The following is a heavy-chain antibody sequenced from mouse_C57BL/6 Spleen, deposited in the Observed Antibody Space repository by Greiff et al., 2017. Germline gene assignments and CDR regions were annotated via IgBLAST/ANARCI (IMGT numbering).Heavy chain of an antibody. Sequence: DVQLQESGPGLVKPSQSLSLTCSVTGYSITSGYYWNWIRQFPGNKLEWMGYISYDGSNNYNPSLKNRISITRDTSKNQFFLKLNSVTTEDTATYYCARDNYSNYGFAYWGQGTLVTVSA. CDR3: ARDNYSNYGFAY. V-gene: IGHV3-6*01. CDR1: GYSITSGYY. J-gene: IGHJ3*01. D-gene: IGHD2-5*01. CDR2: ISYDGSN.